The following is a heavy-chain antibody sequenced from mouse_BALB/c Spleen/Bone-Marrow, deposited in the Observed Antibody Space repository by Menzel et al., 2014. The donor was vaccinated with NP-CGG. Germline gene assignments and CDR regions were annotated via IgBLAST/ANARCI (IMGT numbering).Heavy chain of an antibody. Sequence: QVHVKQSGAELVRPGSSVKISCKASGYASSSYWMNWVKQRPGQGLEWIGQIYPGDGDTNYNGKFKGKATLTADKSSSTAYMQLSSLTSEDSAVYFCARGDGNYPFYAMGYWGQGTSVTVSS. D-gene: IGHD2-1*01. CDR1: GYASSSYW. CDR2: IYPGDGDT. J-gene: IGHJ4*01. CDR3: ARGDGNYPFYAMGY. V-gene: IGHV1-80*01.